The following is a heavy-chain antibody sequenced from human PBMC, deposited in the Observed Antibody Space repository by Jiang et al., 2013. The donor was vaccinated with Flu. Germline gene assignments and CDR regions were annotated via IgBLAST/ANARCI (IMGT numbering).Heavy chain of an antibody. Sequence: KVSCKASGGTFSSYAISWVRQAPGQGLEWMGGIIPIFGTANYAQKFQGRVTITADESTSTAYMELSSLRSEDTAVYYCARPSPNCSSTSCYAGYYYYYMDVWGKGTTVTVSS. J-gene: IGHJ6*03. V-gene: IGHV1-69*01. CDR2: IIPIFGTA. CDR1: GGTFSSYA. D-gene: IGHD2-2*01. CDR3: ARPSPNCSSTSCYAGYYYYYMDV.